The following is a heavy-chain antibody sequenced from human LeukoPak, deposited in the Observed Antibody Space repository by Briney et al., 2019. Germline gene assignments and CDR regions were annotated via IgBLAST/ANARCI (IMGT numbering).Heavy chain of an antibody. Sequence: KPSETLSLTCTVSGGSISSYYWSWIRQPPGKGLEWIGDIYYSGYTNYNPSLKSRVTISVDTSKNQFSLKLRSVTAADTAVYYCARVTGYMIEDYFDYWGQGTLVTVSS. CDR3: ARVTGYMIEDYFDY. J-gene: IGHJ4*02. CDR2: IYYSGYT. CDR1: GGSISSYY. V-gene: IGHV4-59*01. D-gene: IGHD3-22*01.